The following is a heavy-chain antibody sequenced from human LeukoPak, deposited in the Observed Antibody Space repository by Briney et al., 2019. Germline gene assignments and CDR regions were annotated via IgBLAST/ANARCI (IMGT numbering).Heavy chain of an antibody. V-gene: IGHV3-48*04. D-gene: IGHD5-12*01. J-gene: IGHJ4*02. Sequence: GGSLRLSCAASGFTFIDYSMNWVRQAPGKGLEWISYVGISSGNTKYADSVEGRFTISGDSAKNSVFLQMNSLRVEDTAVYYCARDHRYAFDNWGQGTLVTVSS. CDR3: ARDHRYAFDN. CDR2: VGISSGNT. CDR1: GFTFIDYS.